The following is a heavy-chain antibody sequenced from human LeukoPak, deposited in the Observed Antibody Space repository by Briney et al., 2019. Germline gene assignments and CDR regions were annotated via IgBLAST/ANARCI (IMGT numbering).Heavy chain of an antibody. J-gene: IGHJ6*02. CDR3: ASLMGELSLDYGMDV. CDR1: GFTFSSYW. CDR2: INHNGNVN. Sequence: GGSLRLSCAASGFTFSSYWMNWARQAPGKRLEWVASINHNGNVNYYVDSVKGRFTISRDNAKNSLYLQMSNLRAEDTAVYYCASLMGELSLDYGMDVWGQGTTVTVSS. V-gene: IGHV3-7*03. D-gene: IGHD3-16*02.